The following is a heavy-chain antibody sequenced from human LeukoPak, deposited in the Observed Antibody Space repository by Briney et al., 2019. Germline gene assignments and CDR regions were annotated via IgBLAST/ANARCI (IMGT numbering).Heavy chain of an antibody. D-gene: IGHD3-22*01. CDR2: FDPEDGET. J-gene: IGHJ6*02. CDR3: ATGSPLEYEYDSRSINHGLDV. CDR1: GYTLTELS. Sequence: ASVKVSCKVSGYTLTELSMHWVRQAPGKGLEWMGGFDPEDGETIYAQKFQGRVTMTEDTSTDTAYMELSSLRSEDTAVYYCATGSPLEYEYDSRSINHGLDVWGQGTTVTVSS. V-gene: IGHV1-24*01.